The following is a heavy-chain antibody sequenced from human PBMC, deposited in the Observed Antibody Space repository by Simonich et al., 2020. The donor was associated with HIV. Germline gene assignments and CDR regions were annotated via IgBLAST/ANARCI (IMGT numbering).Heavy chain of an antibody. V-gene: IGHV3-21*01. CDR3: ARDGRKGSSTSCSDY. D-gene: IGHD2-2*01. J-gene: IGHJ4*02. Sequence: EVQLVESGGGLVKPGGSLRLSCAASGFTFSSYSMNGVRQAPGKGLEWVSSISSSSSYIYYADSVKGRFTISRENAKNSLYLQMNSLRAEDTAVYYCARDGRKGSSTSCSDYWGQGTLVTVSS. CDR2: ISSSSSYI. CDR1: GFTFSSYS.